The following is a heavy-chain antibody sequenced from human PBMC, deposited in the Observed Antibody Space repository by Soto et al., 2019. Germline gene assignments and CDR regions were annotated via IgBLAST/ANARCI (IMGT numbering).Heavy chain of an antibody. CDR3: ASGMLVPGGVDY. CDR1: GGSFSGYY. Sequence: QVQLQQWGAGLLKPSETLSLTCAVYGGSFSGYYWSWIRQPPVKGLEWIGEINHSGSTNYNPSLKSRVTISVDTSKNQFSLKLSSVTAADTAVYYCASGMLVPGGVDYWGQGTLVTVSS. D-gene: IGHD6-13*01. J-gene: IGHJ4*02. CDR2: INHSGST. V-gene: IGHV4-34*01.